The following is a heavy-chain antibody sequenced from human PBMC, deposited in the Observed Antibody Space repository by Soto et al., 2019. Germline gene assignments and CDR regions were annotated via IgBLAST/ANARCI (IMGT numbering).Heavy chain of an antibody. CDR1: GYTFYNYD. J-gene: IGHJ4*02. D-gene: IGHD4-17*01. CDR3: ARARATVTTERALGY. V-gene: IGHV1-18*01. Sequence: QVHLVQSGGELKKPGASVKVSCKASGYTFYNYDITWVRQAPGQGLEWMGTTSIYNGNTNFANSRQGRVTMTIDKSTATAYMELRNLTSDDTAVYYCARARATVTTERALGYWGQGTLVTVSS. CDR2: TSIYNGNT.